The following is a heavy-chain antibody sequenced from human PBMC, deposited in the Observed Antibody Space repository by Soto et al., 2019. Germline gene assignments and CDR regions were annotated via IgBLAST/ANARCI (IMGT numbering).Heavy chain of an antibody. Sequence: GGSLRLSCAASGFTFSSYDMHWVRQATGKGLEWVSAIGTAGDTYYPGSVKGRFTISRENAKNSLYLQMNSLRAEDTAVYYCARGRLRFLEWLTPLDYWGQGTLVTVSS. CDR3: ARGRLRFLEWLTPLDY. CDR1: GFTFSSYD. V-gene: IGHV3-13*01. CDR2: IGTAGDT. J-gene: IGHJ4*02. D-gene: IGHD3-3*01.